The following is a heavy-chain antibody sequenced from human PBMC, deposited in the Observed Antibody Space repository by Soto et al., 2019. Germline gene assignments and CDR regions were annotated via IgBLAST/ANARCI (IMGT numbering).Heavy chain of an antibody. V-gene: IGHV1-2*04. CDR3: ARGAGYYDSSGLFDY. CDR1: GYTFTGYY. D-gene: IGHD3-22*01. J-gene: IGHJ4*02. Sequence: GASVKVSCKASGYTFTGYYMHWVRQAPGRGLEWMGWINPNSGGTNYAQKFQGWVTMTRDTSISTAYMELSRLRSDDTAVYYCARGAGYYDSSGLFDYWGQGTLVTVSS. CDR2: INPNSGGT.